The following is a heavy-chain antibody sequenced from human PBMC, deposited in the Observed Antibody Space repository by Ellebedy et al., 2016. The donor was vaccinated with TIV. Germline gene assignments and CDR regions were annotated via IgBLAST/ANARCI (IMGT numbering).Heavy chain of an antibody. V-gene: IGHV3-21*01. CDR1: GFTFSSYS. Sequence: GESLKIPCAASGFTFSSYSMNWVRQAPGKGLEWVSSFSSSSSYIYYADSVKGRFTISRDNANNSLYLQMNSLRAEDTAVYYCARDRGHYGMDVWGQGTTVTVSS. CDR3: ARDRGHYGMDV. CDR2: FSSSSSYI. J-gene: IGHJ6*02.